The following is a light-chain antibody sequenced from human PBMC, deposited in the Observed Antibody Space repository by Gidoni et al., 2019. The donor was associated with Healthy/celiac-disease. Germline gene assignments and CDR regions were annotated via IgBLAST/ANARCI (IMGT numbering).Light chain of an antibody. CDR1: QSVSSRY. CDR2: GAS. CDR3: QQYGSSPQT. J-gene: IGKJ1*01. Sequence: EIVLTQSPGTLSLSPGEGATLSCRASQSVSSRYLVWYQQKPGQAPRLLIYGASSRATGIPDRFSGSGSGTDFTLTISRLEPEDFAVYYCQQYGSSPQTFXQXTKVEIK. V-gene: IGKV3-20*01.